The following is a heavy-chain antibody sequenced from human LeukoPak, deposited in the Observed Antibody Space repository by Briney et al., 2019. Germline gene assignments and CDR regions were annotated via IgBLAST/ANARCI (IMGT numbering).Heavy chain of an antibody. CDR1: GYTLTKLS. CDR2: FDPEGSET. Sequence: GASVKVSCKVSGYTLTKLSMHWVRQAPGKGLEWVGGFDPEGSETIYAHKFQGRVTITEDTSTDTAYMEMSSLRSEDTAVYYCATGGRNYYGSSGNYFFYFDYWGQGTLVTVSS. D-gene: IGHD3-22*01. J-gene: IGHJ4*02. CDR3: ATGGRNYYGSSGNYFFYFDY. V-gene: IGHV1-24*01.